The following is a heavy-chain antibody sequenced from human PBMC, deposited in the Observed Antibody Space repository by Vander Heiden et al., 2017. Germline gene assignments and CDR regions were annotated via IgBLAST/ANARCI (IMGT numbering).Heavy chain of an antibody. CDR1: GVTFSSYA. V-gene: IGHV3-30*01. CDR2: ISYDGSNK. D-gene: IGHD5-12*01. Sequence: QVQLVESGGGVVQPGRSLRLSCAAFGVTFSSYAMHWVRQAPGKGLEWVAVISYDGSNKYYADSVKGRFTISRDNSKNTLYLQMNSLRAEDTAVYYCARRDGYNSSAFDIWGQGTMVTVSS. CDR3: ARRDGYNSSAFDI. J-gene: IGHJ3*02.